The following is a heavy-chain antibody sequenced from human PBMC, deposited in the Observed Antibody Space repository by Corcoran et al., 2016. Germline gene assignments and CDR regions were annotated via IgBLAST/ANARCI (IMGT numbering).Heavy chain of an antibody. V-gene: IGHV1-46*01. Sequence: QVQLVQSGAEVKKPGASVKVSCKASGYTFTSYYMHWVRQAPGQGLEGMGIINPSGGSTSYAQKFQGRVTMTRDTSKSTGYMELSILRSETTALEYCERSVSSEDYFDYWGQGTLVTVSS. J-gene: IGHJ4*02. CDR2: INPSGGST. CDR3: ERSVSSEDYFDY. CDR1: GYTFTSYY.